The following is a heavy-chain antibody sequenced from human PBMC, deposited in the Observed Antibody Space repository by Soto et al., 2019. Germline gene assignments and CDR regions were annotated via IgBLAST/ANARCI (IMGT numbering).Heavy chain of an antibody. D-gene: IGHD3-10*01. V-gene: IGHV4-59*01. CDR1: GASINSYY. J-gene: IGHJ6*02. CDR2: IYYTGST. CDR3: ARENYYGSGTYFRLDV. Sequence: SETLSLTCTVSGASINSYYWNWIRQPPGKGLEWIGFIYYTGSTHYNPSLKSRVTISVDTSKNQFSLKLTSVTAADTAVYYCARENYYGSGTYFRLDVWGQGTRVTVSS.